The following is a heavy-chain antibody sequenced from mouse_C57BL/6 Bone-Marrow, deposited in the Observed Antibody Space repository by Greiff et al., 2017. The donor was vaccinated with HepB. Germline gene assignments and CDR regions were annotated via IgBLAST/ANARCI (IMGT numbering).Heavy chain of an antibody. CDR2: INPSNGGT. D-gene: IGHD3-2*02. CDR3: ARSPDSSGPVDFDY. V-gene: IGHV1-53*01. Sequence: QVQLQQPGTELVKPGASVKLSCKASGYTFTSYWMHWVKQRPGQGLEWIGNINPSNGGTNYNENFKSKATLTVDKASSTAYMQLSSLTSEDSAVYYCARSPDSSGPVDFDYWGQGTTLTVSS. CDR1: GYTFTSYW. J-gene: IGHJ2*01.